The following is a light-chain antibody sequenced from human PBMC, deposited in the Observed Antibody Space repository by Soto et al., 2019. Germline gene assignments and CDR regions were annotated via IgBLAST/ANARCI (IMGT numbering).Light chain of an antibody. CDR3: QHYNNWPQT. CDR1: QSVSNN. V-gene: IGKV3-15*01. J-gene: IGKJ1*01. Sequence: EIVMTQSPATLSVSPGEGATLSCRASQSVSNNLAWYQQKPGQAPSLLIYDASTRATGIPARFSGSGSGTEFTLTISSLQSEDFAIYYCQHYNNWPQTFCQGTKVEIK. CDR2: DAS.